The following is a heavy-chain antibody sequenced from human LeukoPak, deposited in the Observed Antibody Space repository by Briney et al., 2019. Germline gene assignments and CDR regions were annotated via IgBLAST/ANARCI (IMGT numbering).Heavy chain of an antibody. CDR1: EFTFSSYG. Sequence: GGSLRLSCAASEFTFSSYGMHWVRQAPGKGLEWVAGIWYDGNNKYYADSVKGRISISRDNSKNTLYLQMNSLRAEDTAVYYCARDGGSGTSISYFDYWGQGTLVTVSS. CDR2: IWYDGNNK. J-gene: IGHJ4*02. D-gene: IGHD3-10*01. CDR3: ARDGGSGTSISYFDY. V-gene: IGHV3-33*01.